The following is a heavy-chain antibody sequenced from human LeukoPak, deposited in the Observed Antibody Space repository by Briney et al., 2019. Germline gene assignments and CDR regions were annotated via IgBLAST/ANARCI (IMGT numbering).Heavy chain of an antibody. CDR2: ISSSSRYI. D-gene: IGHD3-22*01. CDR1: GFTFSSYS. J-gene: IGHJ3*02. Sequence: PGGSLRLSCAASGFTFSSYSMNWVRQAPGKGLEWVSSISSSSRYIYYADSVKGRFTISRDNAKNSLYLQMNSLRAEDTAVYYCARSLGYYDSSGFSDAFDIWGQGTMVTVSS. CDR3: ARSLGYYDSSGFSDAFDI. V-gene: IGHV3-21*01.